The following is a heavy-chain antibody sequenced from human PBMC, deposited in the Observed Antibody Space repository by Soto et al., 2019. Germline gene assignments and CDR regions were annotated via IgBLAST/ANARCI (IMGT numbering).Heavy chain of an antibody. CDR3: ARGGGSGYVDIFY. V-gene: IGHV3-30*04. J-gene: IGHJ4*02. Sequence: QEQLVESGGGVVQPGTSLRLSCAASEFTFSSYSMHWVRQAPGKGLEWVSVISHDGRVTYYPASVKGRFTISRDNSKNTVYLEMNSLRTDDTGVYYCARGGGSGYVDIFYWGQGTLVTVSS. CDR2: ISHDGRVT. D-gene: IGHD5-12*01. CDR1: EFTFSSYS.